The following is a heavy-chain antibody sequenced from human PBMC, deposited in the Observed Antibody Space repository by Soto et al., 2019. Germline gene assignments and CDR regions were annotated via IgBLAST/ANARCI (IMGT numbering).Heavy chain of an antibody. Sequence: SVKVSCKASGGTFSSYAISWVRQAPGQGLEWMGGIIPIFGTANYAQKFQGRVTITADEFTRTAYMEMNSLRSEDTAVYYCASWLKGPDIGNYYYGMDVWGQGTTVTVS. CDR3: ASWLKGPDIGNYYYGMDV. V-gene: IGHV1-69*13. CDR2: IIPIFGTA. J-gene: IGHJ6*02. D-gene: IGHD2-15*01. CDR1: GGTFSSYA.